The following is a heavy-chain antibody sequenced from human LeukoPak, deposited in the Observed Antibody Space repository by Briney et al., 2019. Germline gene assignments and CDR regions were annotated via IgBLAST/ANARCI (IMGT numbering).Heavy chain of an antibody. CDR2: IYTSGST. Sequence: KASETLSLTCTVSGGSISSYYWSWIRQPAGKGLEWIGRIYTSGSTNYNPSLKSRVTMSVDTSKNQFSLKLSSVTAADTAVYYCATRHYYCSGGSCYRTHFDYWGQGTLVTVSS. J-gene: IGHJ4*02. V-gene: IGHV4-4*07. CDR3: ATRHYYCSGGSCYRTHFDY. CDR1: GGSISSYY. D-gene: IGHD2-15*01.